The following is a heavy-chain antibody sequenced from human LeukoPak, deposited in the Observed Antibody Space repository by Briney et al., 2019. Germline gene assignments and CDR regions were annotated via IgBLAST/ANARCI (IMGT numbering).Heavy chain of an antibody. CDR3: ASSEYSSPDFDY. CDR2: ISSSGSTI. J-gene: IGHJ4*02. D-gene: IGHD6-6*01. CDR1: GFTFSDYY. Sequence: GGSLRLSCAASGFTFSDYYMSWIRQAPGKGLEWVSYISSSGSTIYYADSVKGRFTISRDNAKNSLYLQMNSLRAEDTAVYYFASSEYSSPDFDYWGQGTLVTVSS. V-gene: IGHV3-11*01.